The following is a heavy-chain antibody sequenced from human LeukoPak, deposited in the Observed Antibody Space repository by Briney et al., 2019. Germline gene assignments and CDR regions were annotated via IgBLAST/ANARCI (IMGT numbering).Heavy chain of an antibody. D-gene: IGHD2-2*01. CDR3: GKRPDCSTTNCFRFEY. CDR2: INGDGGST. CDR1: GFTFSTYA. J-gene: IGHJ4*02. V-gene: IGHV3-23*01. Sequence: PGGSLRLSCAASGFTFSTYAMSWVRQAPGQGLEWVSSINGDGGSTYYAESVKGRFTVSRDNSKNTLYLQMDSLRAEDTAVYYCGKRPDCSTTNCFRFEYWGQGTLVTVYS.